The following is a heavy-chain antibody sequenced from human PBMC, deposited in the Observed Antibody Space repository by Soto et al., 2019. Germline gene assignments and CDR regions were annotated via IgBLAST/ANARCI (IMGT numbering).Heavy chain of an antibody. CDR2: INPKSGGT. J-gene: IGHJ6*02. V-gene: IGHV1-2*04. CDR3: ARGHSTDCSNGVCSFFYNREMDV. D-gene: IGHD2-8*01. CDR1: GYSFTDYH. Sequence: ASVKVSCKASGYSFTDYHIHWVRQAPGQGLEWLGRINPKSGGTSTAQKFQGWVTMTRDRSISTVYMELTRLRSDDTAVYFCARGHSTDCSNGVCSFFYNREMDVWRQRTTVTVSS.